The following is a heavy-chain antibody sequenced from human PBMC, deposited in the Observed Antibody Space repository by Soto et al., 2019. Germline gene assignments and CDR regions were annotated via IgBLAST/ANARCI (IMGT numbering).Heavy chain of an antibody. V-gene: IGHV4-31*03. J-gene: IGHJ3*02. D-gene: IGHD6-13*01. CDR3: ARDPWQQLVSGGWGAFDI. Sequence: QVQLQESGPGLVKPSQTLSLTCTVSGGSISSGGYYWSWIRQHPGKGLEWIGYIYYSGSTYYNPSLKSRVTIPVDTSKNQFSLKLSSVTAADTAVYYCARDPWQQLVSGGWGAFDIWGQGTMVTVSS. CDR1: GGSISSGGYY. CDR2: IYYSGST.